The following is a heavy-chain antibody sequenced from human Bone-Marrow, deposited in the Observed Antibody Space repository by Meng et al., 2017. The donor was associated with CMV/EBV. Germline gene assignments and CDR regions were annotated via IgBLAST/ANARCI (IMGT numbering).Heavy chain of an antibody. CDR2: INHSGST. D-gene: IGHD6-13*01. J-gene: IGHJ2*01. V-gene: IGHV4-34*01. CDR1: GGSFSGYY. CDR3: ARARLRSSWYSSRTNWYFDL. Sequence: SQTLSLTCAVYGGSFSGYYWSWIRQPPGKGLEWIGEINHSGSTNYNPSLKSRVTISVDTSKNPFSLKLSSVTAADTAVYYCARARLRSSWYSSRTNWYFDLWGRGTMVTV.